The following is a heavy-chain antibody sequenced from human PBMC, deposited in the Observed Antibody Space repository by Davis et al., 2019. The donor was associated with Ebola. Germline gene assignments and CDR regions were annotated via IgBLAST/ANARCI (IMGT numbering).Heavy chain of an antibody. CDR3: ARDMATVVPYYFDY. V-gene: IGHV4-59*01. J-gene: IGHJ4*02. D-gene: IGHD4-23*01. CDR1: GGSISSYY. CDR2: IYYSGST. Sequence: MPSETLSLTCTVSGGSISSYYWSWIRQPPGKGLEWIGYIYYSGSTNYNPSLKSRVTISVDTSKNQFSLKLSSVTAADTAVYYCARDMATVVPYYFDYWGQGTLVTVSS.